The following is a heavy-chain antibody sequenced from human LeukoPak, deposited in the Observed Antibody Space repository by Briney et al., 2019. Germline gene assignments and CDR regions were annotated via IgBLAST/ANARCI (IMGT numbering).Heavy chain of an antibody. D-gene: IGHD1-26*01. CDR3: ARLGPNDDAFGI. J-gene: IGHJ3*02. V-gene: IGHV3-21*01. CDR1: GFTFSSYS. CDR2: ISSSSSYI. Sequence: GGSLRLSCAASGFTFSSYSMNWVRQAPGKGLEWVSSISSSSSYIYYADSVKGRFTISRDNAKNSLYLQMNSLRAEDTAVYYCARLGPNDDAFGIWGQGTMVTVSS.